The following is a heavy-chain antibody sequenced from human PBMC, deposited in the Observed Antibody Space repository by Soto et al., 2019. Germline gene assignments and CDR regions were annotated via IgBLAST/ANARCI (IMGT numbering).Heavy chain of an antibody. CDR3: ARDPASSMDV. D-gene: IGHD6-25*01. Sequence: QVQLVESGGGVVQPGRSLRLSCAASGFTFSSHGMHWVRQAPGKGLEWVAAIWYDGSKKCYAGSLKGRFTVSRDDSKNTLYLEMNSLRAEDTAVYYCARDPASSMDVWGQGTTVTVSS. CDR1: GFTFSSHG. CDR2: IWYDGSKK. V-gene: IGHV3-33*01. J-gene: IGHJ6*01.